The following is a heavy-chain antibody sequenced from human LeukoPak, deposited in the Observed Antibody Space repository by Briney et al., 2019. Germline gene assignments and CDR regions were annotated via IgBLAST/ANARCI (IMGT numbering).Heavy chain of an antibody. CDR3: AAGGVYDLLDN. CDR1: GYTFTSYY. V-gene: IGHV1-46*01. J-gene: IGHJ4*02. D-gene: IGHD2-8*01. Sequence: ASVKVSCKASGYTFTSYYMHWVRQAPGQGLEWMGIINPSGGSTSYAQKFQGRVTMTEDTSTDTSYMELNSLKSEDTAVYYCAAGGVYDLLDNWGQGTLVTVSS. CDR2: INPSGGST.